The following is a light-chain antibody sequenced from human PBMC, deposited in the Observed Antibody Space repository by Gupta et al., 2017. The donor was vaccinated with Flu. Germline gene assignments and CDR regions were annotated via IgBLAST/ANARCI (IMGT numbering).Light chain of an antibody. Sequence: QSVLTQPPSASGTPVRIVTISCSGRSSNIGSNTVNWYQQLPGQAPKLIIYSNRQRPSGVPARFSGSKSGTTASLTISGVKAGDEADYYCQGWDDRIPVPVFGGGTKLTVL. J-gene: IGLJ3*02. CDR2: SNR. CDR1: SSNIGSNT. V-gene: IGLV1-44*01. CDR3: QGWDDRIPVPV.